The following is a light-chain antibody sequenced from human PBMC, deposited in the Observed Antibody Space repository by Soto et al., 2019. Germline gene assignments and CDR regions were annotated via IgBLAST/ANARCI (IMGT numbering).Light chain of an antibody. CDR2: AAS. CDR1: QSVRTH. Sequence: DIQMTQSPSSLSASIGDRVTITCRASQSVRTHLNWYHQKPGKAPELLIYAASSLQAGVPSRFSGSGSGTDFTLTISCLLPEDFGHYYCQQIYSPPRIFGQGT. J-gene: IGKJ2*01. CDR3: QQIYSPPRI. V-gene: IGKV1-39*01.